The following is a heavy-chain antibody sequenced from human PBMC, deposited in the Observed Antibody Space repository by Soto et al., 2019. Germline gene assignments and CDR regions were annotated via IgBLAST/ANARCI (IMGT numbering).Heavy chain of an antibody. CDR2: INSDGSST. CDR1: GFTFSSYW. D-gene: IGHD3-3*01. Sequence: PGGSLRLSCAASGFTFSSYWMHWVRQAPGKGLVWVSRINSDGSSTSYADSVKGRFTISRDNAKNTLYLQMNSLRAEDTAVYYCAREGSTIFGVVIDYYYYGMDVWGQGTTVTVSS. J-gene: IGHJ6*02. V-gene: IGHV3-74*01. CDR3: AREGSTIFGVVIDYYYYGMDV.